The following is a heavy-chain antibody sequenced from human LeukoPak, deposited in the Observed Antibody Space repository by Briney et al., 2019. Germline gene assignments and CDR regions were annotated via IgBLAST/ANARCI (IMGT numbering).Heavy chain of an antibody. Sequence: ASVKVSCKASGYTFTNYYMHWVRQAPGQGLEWMGIINPSSGSTSYAQKFQGRVTMTRDTSTSTVYMELSSLRSADTAVYYCARERGSIGFDYWGQGTLVTVSS. V-gene: IGHV1-46*01. D-gene: IGHD3-10*01. J-gene: IGHJ4*02. CDR2: INPSSGST. CDR3: ARERGSIGFDY. CDR1: GYTFTNYY.